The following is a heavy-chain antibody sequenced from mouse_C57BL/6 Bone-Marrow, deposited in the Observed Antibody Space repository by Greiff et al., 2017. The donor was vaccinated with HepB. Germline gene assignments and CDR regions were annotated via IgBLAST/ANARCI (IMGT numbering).Heavy chain of an antibody. CDR3: ARHEGGPYYYGWFAY. CDR1: GYTFTEYT. V-gene: IGHV1-62-2*01. Sequence: VKLVESGAELVKPGASVKLSCKASGYTFTEYTIHWVKQRSGQGLEWIGWFYPGSGSIKYNEKFKDKATLTADKSSSTVYMELSRLTSEDSAVYFCARHEGGPYYYGWFAYWGQGTLVTVSA. CDR2: FYPGSGSI. J-gene: IGHJ3*01. D-gene: IGHD1-1*01.